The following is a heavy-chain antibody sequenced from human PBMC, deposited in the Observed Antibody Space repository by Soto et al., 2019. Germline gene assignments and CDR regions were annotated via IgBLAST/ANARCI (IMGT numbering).Heavy chain of an antibody. J-gene: IGHJ6*02. D-gene: IGHD4-17*01. Sequence: SVKVSCKASGGTFSSYAISWVRQAPGQGLEWMGGIIPIFGTANYAQKFQGRVTITADKSTSTAYMELSSLRSEDTAVYYCARGKYGGLYYYYGMDVWGQGTTVTVYS. CDR3: ARGKYGGLYYYYGMDV. CDR1: GGTFSSYA. CDR2: IIPIFGTA. V-gene: IGHV1-69*06.